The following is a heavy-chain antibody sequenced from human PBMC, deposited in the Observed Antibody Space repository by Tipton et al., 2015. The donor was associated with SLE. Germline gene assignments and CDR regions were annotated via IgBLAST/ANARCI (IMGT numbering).Heavy chain of an antibody. J-gene: IGHJ5*02. CDR1: GGSISSSSYY. V-gene: IGHV4-39*01. CDR2: IYYSGST. Sequence: TLSLTCTLSGGSISSSSYYWGWIRQPPGKGLEWIGSIYYSGSTYYNPSLKSRVTISVDTSKNQFSLKLSSVTAADTAVYYCARHSSSWYKDWFDPWGQGTLVTVPS. CDR3: ARHSSSWYKDWFDP. D-gene: IGHD6-13*01.